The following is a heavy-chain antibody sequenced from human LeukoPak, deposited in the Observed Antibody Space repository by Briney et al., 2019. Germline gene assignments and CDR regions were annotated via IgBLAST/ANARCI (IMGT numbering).Heavy chain of an antibody. CDR1: GYTFTSYG. D-gene: IGHD6-19*01. CDR3: ARLAYSSGWYVPAEFDY. V-gene: IGHV1-18*01. Sequence: ASVKVSFKASGYTFTSYGISWVRQAPGQGLEWMGWISAYNGNTNYAQKLQGRVTMTTDTSTSTAYMELRSLRSDDTAVYYCARLAYSSGWYVPAEFDYWGQGTLVTVSS. J-gene: IGHJ4*02. CDR2: ISAYNGNT.